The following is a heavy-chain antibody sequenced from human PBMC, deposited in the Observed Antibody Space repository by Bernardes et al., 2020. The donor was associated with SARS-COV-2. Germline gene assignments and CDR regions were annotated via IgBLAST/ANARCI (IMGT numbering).Heavy chain of an antibody. Sequence: WIRQSPGKGLEWVSAISGSAGSTYYADSLKGRFTISRDNSKNTLYLQMNSLRAEDTAVYYCARSRDYGDFGGILRGYYFDYWGQGTLVTVSS. D-gene: IGHD4-17*01. J-gene: IGHJ4*02. CDR3: ARSRDYGDFGGILRGYYFDY. CDR2: ISGSAGST. V-gene: IGHV3-23*01.